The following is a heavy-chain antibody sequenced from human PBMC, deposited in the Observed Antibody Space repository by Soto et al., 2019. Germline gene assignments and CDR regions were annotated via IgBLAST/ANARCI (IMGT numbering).Heavy chain of an antibody. D-gene: IGHD1-26*01. V-gene: IGHV1-2*02. Sequence: QVQLVQSGAEVKKSGASVKVSCKASGYSVSDYFIQWVRQAPGQGLEWVAWINPKSAATNYAKKFQGGVSLTWDTSFSTAYMELTRLRPDDTAVYYCARIKWGLDYYNGMDVWGQGTTVIVSS. CDR1: GYSVSDYF. J-gene: IGHJ6*02. CDR2: INPKSAAT. CDR3: ARIKWGLDYYNGMDV.